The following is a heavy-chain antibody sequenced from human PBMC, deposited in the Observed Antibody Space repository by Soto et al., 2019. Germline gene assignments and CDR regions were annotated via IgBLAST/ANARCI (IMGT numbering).Heavy chain of an antibody. Sequence: ASVKVSCKASGYTFTSYGISWVRQAPGQGLEWMGWISAYNGNTNYAQKLQGRVTMTTDTSTSTAYMELRSLRSDDTAVYYCAREGMAAAASGWFDPWGQGTLVTVSS. CDR1: GYTFTSYG. V-gene: IGHV1-18*01. D-gene: IGHD6-13*01. CDR3: AREGMAAAASGWFDP. J-gene: IGHJ5*02. CDR2: ISAYNGNT.